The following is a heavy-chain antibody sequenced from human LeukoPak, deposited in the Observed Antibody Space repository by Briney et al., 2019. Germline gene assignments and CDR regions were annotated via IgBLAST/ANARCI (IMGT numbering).Heavy chain of an antibody. J-gene: IGHJ4*02. Sequence: TVKVSCKASGGTFSSYAISWVRQAPGQGLEWMGRIIPILGIANYAQKFQGRVTITADKSTSTAYMELSSLRSEDTAVYYCARSLGYCSGGSCYFDYWGQGTLVTVSS. D-gene: IGHD2-15*01. CDR2: IIPILGIA. V-gene: IGHV1-69*04. CDR1: GGTFSSYA. CDR3: ARSLGYCSGGSCYFDY.